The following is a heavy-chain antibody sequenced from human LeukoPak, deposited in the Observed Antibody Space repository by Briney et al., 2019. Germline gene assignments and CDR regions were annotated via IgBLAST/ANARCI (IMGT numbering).Heavy chain of an antibody. CDR3: ATNSGWRFDY. D-gene: IGHD6-19*01. CDR1: GGSVSSTNW. J-gene: IGHJ4*02. V-gene: IGHV4-4*02. CDR2: MYHSGST. Sequence: PSETLSLTCGVSGGSVSSTNWWTWIRQPPGKGLEWIGEMYHSGSTNYNPSLKSRVTISLDNSKNQFSLKLSSVTAADTAVYYCATNSGWRFDYWGQGTLVTVSS.